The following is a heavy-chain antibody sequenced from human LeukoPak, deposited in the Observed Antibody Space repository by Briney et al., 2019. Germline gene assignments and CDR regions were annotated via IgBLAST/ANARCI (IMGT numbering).Heavy chain of an antibody. J-gene: IGHJ4*02. V-gene: IGHV4-39*07. CDR3: ARDIGYCSGGSCHYFDY. CDR2: MYYSGTT. D-gene: IGHD2-15*01. CDR1: GGSISSYY. Sequence: SETLSLTCTVSGGSISSYYWSWIRQPPGKGLEWIGSMYYSGTTYYNPSLKSRVTISVDTSKNQFSLKLSSVTAADTAVYYCARDIGYCSGGSCHYFDYWGQGTLVTVSS.